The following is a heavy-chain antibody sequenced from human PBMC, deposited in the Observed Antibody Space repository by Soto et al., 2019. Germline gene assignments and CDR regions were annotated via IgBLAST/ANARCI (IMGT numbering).Heavy chain of an antibody. Sequence: EVHLLESGGDLVQRGGSLRLSCAASGFIFSNYAMSWVRQAPGRGLEWVSAISGSGATTYYPDSVKGRFTISRDNSKNTLYLQMNNLRADDTAVYYCTKGGIPRRYNIPKVDVDYWGQGSLVTVSS. D-gene: IGHD1-1*01. CDR3: TKGGIPRRYNIPKVDVDY. J-gene: IGHJ4*02. CDR2: ISGSGATT. CDR1: GFIFSNYA. V-gene: IGHV3-23*01.